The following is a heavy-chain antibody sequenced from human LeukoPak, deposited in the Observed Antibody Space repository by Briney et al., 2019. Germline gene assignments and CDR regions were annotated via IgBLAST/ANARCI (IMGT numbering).Heavy chain of an antibody. CDR1: GRTFSRYA. CDR2: IIPFFGTA. V-gene: IGHV1-69*01. J-gene: IGHJ6*03. Sequence: PVKVSCKASGRTFSRYAISRVRQSPGLGLEWMGGIIPFFGTAKCAQKFQGRVTIAADESTSTAYMELSSLRSEDTAVYYCAIAYCGGDCHHDYYYMDVWGKGTTVTISS. CDR3: AIAYCGGDCHHDYYYMDV. D-gene: IGHD2-21*02.